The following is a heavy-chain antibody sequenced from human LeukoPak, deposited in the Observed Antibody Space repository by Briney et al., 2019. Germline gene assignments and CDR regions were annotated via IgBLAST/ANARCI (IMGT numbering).Heavy chain of an antibody. V-gene: IGHV4-59*01. CDR1: GGSISSYH. CDR2: LYYSGST. Sequence: PSETLSLTCSVSGGSISSYHWSWLPQPPGKGLEWIGNLYYSGSTNYNPSHKSRVTRSVDTSKIQFSLKLSSVTAAGTAVYYCARDSSAEYFGCFDPWGQGTLVSVSS. CDR3: ARDSSAEYFGCFDP. D-gene: IGHD3-9*01. J-gene: IGHJ5*02.